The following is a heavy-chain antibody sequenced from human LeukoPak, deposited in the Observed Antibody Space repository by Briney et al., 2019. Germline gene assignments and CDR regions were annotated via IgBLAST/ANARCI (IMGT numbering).Heavy chain of an antibody. CDR3: AKTMVRGESAFDI. CDR1: GFTFSSYA. J-gene: IGHJ3*02. CDR2: VSGSGGNT. V-gene: IGHV3-23*01. Sequence: AGGSLRLSCAASGFTFSSYAMSWVRQTPGKGLEWVSAVSGSGGNTYYADSVKGRFTISRDNSKNTLYLQMNSLRAEDTAVYYCAKTMVRGESAFDIWGQGTMVTVSS. D-gene: IGHD3-10*01.